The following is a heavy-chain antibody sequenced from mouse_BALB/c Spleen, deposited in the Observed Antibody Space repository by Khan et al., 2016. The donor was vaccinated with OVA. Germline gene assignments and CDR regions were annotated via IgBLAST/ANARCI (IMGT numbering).Heavy chain of an antibody. Sequence: QVQLQQSGAELMKPGASVKISCKATGYTFSTYWIEWVKQRPGHGLEWIGEILPGSGNTKYNEKFKGKATFSADTSSNTAYMQLSSLTSEDSAVYYCARWGFGSSPWFSYWGQGTLVTVSA. D-gene: IGHD1-1*01. J-gene: IGHJ3*01. V-gene: IGHV1-9*01. CDR3: ARWGFGSSPWFSY. CDR2: ILPGSGNT. CDR1: GYTFSTYW.